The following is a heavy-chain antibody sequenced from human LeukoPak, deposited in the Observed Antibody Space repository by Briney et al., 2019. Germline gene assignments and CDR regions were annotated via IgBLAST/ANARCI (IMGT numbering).Heavy chain of an antibody. CDR3: ARAEKMAARSDY. CDR1: GFTFSNYW. CDR2: IKEDGSEK. Sequence: GGSLRLSCAASGFTFSNYWMSWVRQAPGKGLEWVANIKEDGSEKKYVDSVKGRFTISRDNAKNSLYLQMNSLRAEDTAVYYCARAEKMAARSDYWGQGTLVTVSS. J-gene: IGHJ4*02. V-gene: IGHV3-7*01. D-gene: IGHD6-6*01.